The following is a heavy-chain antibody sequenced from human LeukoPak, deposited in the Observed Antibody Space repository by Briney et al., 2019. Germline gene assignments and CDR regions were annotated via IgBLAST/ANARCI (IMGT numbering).Heavy chain of an antibody. V-gene: IGHV3-30*18. CDR3: AKDRRGYCSSTSCAYYFDY. CDR1: GFTFSSYG. Sequence: PGRSLRLSCAASGFTFSSYGMHWVRQAPGKGLEWVAVISYDGSNKYYADSVKGRFTISRDNSKNTLYLKMNSLRAEDTAVYYCAKDRRGYCSSTSCAYYFDYWGQGTLVTVSS. J-gene: IGHJ4*02. CDR2: ISYDGSNK. D-gene: IGHD2-2*01.